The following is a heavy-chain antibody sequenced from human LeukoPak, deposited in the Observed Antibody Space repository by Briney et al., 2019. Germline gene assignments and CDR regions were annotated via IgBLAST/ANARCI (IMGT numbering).Heavy chain of an antibody. D-gene: IGHD2-15*01. V-gene: IGHV4-39*01. CDR1: GGSISSSSYY. J-gene: IGHJ4*02. CDR2: LYHSGSS. Sequence: PSETLSLTCTVSGGSISSSSYYWGWIRQPPGRGLEWIGNLYHSGSSYYKASLRSRVPILLDMARSQFSLRLSSVTAADTAVYYCARVRYFCSGSCSSPTYFDYWSQGTLVTVSS. CDR3: ARVRYFCSGSCSSPTYFDY.